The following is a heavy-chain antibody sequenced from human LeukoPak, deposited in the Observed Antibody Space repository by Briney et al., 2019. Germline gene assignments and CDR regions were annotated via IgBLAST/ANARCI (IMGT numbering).Heavy chain of an antibody. CDR1: GYSFISYR. CDR2: IYPGDSDT. V-gene: IGHV5-51*01. CDR3: ARALDYYYHYMDV. J-gene: IGHJ6*03. Sequence: GESLKISCKGSGYSFISYRIGWVRQMPGKGLEWMGIIYPGDSDTRYSPSFQGQVTISADKSISPAYLQWSSLKASDTAVYYCARALDYYYHYMDVWGKGTTVTVSS. D-gene: IGHD3-3*02.